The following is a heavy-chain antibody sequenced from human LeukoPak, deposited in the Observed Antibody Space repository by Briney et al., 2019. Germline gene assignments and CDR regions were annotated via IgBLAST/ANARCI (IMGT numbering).Heavy chain of an antibody. CDR3: ATPSQTFSGYYYFDY. J-gene: IGHJ4*02. V-gene: IGHV1-24*01. D-gene: IGHD3-22*01. CDR1: GYTLIELS. Sequence: GASVKVSCKVSGYTLIELSMNWVRQAPGKGREWMGGFDPEHGETIYAPKFQGRVTMTEDTSTDTAYMELSSLRSEDTAVYYCATPSQTFSGYYYFDYWGQGTLVTVSS. CDR2: FDPEHGET.